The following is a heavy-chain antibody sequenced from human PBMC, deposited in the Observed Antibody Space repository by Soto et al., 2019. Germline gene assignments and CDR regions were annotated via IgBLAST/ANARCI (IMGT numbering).Heavy chain of an antibody. J-gene: IGHJ3*02. Sequence: PSETLSLTCAVYGGSFSCYYWSWIRQPPGKGLEWIGEINHSGSTNYNPSLKSRVTISVDTSKNQFSLKLSSVTAADTAVYYCARRVHDAFDIWGQGTMVT. V-gene: IGHV4-34*01. CDR3: ARRVHDAFDI. CDR2: INHSGST. CDR1: GGSFSCYY.